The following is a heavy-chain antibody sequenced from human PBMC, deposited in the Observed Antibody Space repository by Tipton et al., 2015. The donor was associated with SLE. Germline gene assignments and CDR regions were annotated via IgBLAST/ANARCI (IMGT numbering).Heavy chain of an antibody. CDR1: GGSISSSSYY. CDR2: IYYSGST. J-gene: IGHJ2*01. D-gene: IGHD6-6*01. CDR3: APSIAARPRDWYFDR. V-gene: IGHV4-39*01. Sequence: LRLSCTVSGGSISSSSYYWGWIRQPPGKGLEWIGSIYYSGSTYYNPSLKSRVTISVDTSKNQFSLKLSSVTAADTAVYYCAPSIAARPRDWYFDRWGRGTLVTVSS.